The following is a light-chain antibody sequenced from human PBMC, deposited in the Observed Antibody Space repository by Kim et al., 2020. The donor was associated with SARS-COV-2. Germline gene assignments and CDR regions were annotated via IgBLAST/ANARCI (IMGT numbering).Light chain of an antibody. Sequence: SYELTQPPSVSVAPGKTARITCGGNNIGSKSVHWYQQKPGQAPVLVIYYDNDRPSGIPERFSGSNSGNTATLTISRVEAGDEADYYCQVWDSSSDHPVV. CDR2: YDN. CDR3: QVWDSSSDHPVV. CDR1: NIGSKS. V-gene: IGLV3-21*04. J-gene: IGLJ2*01.